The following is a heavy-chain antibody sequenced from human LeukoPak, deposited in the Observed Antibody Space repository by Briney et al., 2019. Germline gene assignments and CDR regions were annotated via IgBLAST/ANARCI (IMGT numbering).Heavy chain of an antibody. D-gene: IGHD6-19*01. CDR2: INPNSGVT. V-gene: IGHV1-2*02. Sequence: ASVKVSCKASGYTFTDFTDYYIHWVRQAPGQGLEWMGWINPNSGVTYYAQKFNGRVTITRDTSISTAYMELSSLTSDDTFFYFCVRVSTGWYFDFWGQGTLVTVSS. CDR1: GYTFTDFTDYY. CDR3: VRVSTGWYFDF. J-gene: IGHJ4*02.